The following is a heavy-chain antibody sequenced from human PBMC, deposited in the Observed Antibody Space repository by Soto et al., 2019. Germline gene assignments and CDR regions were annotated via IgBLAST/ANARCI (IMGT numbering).Heavy chain of an antibody. Sequence: EVQLVESGGGLVQPGGSLRLSCAASGFTVSSNYMSWVRQAPGKGLEWVSVIYSGGSTYYADSVKGRFTISRDNSKNTLYLQMNSLRAEDTAVYYCARAGSSGWYYAEYFQHWGQGTLVTVSS. CDR3: ARAGSSGWYYAEYFQH. CDR1: GFTVSSNY. J-gene: IGHJ1*01. D-gene: IGHD6-19*01. V-gene: IGHV3-66*01. CDR2: IYSGGST.